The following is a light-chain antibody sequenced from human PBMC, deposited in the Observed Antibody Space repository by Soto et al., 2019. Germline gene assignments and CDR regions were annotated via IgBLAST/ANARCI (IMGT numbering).Light chain of an antibody. CDR1: SSDVGGSNF. CDR2: DVA. CDR3: VSFTSSTTDV. J-gene: IGLJ1*01. Sequence: QSALTQPASVSASPGQSITISCTGTSSDVGGSNFVSWYQQHPGKPPKLIIYDVATRPSGVSNRFSGSKSGSTASLIISRLQTEDEADYYCVSFTSSTTDVFGSGTKVTFL. V-gene: IGLV2-14*03.